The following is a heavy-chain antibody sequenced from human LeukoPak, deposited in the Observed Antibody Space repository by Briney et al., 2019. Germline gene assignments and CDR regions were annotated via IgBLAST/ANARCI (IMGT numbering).Heavy chain of an antibody. CDR3: GRGGNYGSGTYRGGY. CDR1: GLPLNNHW. CDR2: VSGDGGST. V-gene: IGHV3-74*01. D-gene: IGHD3-10*01. Sequence: GVPLTLSCFASGLPLNNHWVHWVRQAPRKGLVWVTRVSGDGGSTDYVDYVKGRFAKSRDNAKNTLYLQMLSLRSDDTAVYYCGRGGNYGSGTYRGGYWGQGTLVTVSS. J-gene: IGHJ4*02.